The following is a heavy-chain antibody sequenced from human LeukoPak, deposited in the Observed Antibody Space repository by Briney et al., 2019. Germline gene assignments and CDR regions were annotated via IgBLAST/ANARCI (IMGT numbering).Heavy chain of an antibody. J-gene: IGHJ5*02. D-gene: IGHD6-13*01. Sequence: GGSLRLSCAASGFTFSSYSMNRVRQAPGKGLEWVSYISSSSSTIYYADSVKGRFTISRDNAKNLLYLQMNSLRAEDTAVYYCARDHRIAAAGTFWFDPWGQGTLVTVSS. V-gene: IGHV3-48*04. CDR2: ISSSSSTI. CDR3: ARDHRIAAAGTFWFDP. CDR1: GFTFSSYS.